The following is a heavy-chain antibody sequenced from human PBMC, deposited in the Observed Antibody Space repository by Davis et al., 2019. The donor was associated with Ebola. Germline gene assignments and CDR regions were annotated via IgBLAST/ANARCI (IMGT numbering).Heavy chain of an antibody. CDR3: ARHYVHDYYMGLDV. Sequence: GESLKISCAASGFTVSSNYMSWVRQAPGKGLEWVSVIHTGGRTYYTDSVKGRFTISRDNSKNTIYLQMSSLRAEDTAVYYCARHYVHDYYMGLDVWGQGTTVIVPS. CDR2: IHTGGRT. V-gene: IGHV3-66*04. J-gene: IGHJ6*02. CDR1: GFTVSSNY. D-gene: IGHD3-10*02.